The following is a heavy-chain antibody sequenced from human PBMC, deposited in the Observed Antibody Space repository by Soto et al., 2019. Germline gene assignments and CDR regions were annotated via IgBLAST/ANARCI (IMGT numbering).Heavy chain of an antibody. CDR3: ARGGGSSWPNWFDH. V-gene: IGHV4-34*01. D-gene: IGHD6-13*01. CDR2: INHSGST. J-gene: IGHJ5*02. Sequence: SETLSLTCAVYGGSFSGYYWSWIRQPPGKGLEWIGEINHSGSTNYNPSLKSRVTISVDTSKNQFSLQLRSVTAADTAVYYCARGGGSSWPNWFDHWGQGTLVTVSS. CDR1: GGSFSGYY.